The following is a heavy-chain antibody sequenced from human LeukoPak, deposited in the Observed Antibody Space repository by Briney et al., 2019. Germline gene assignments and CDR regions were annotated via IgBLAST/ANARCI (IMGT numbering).Heavy chain of an antibody. CDR1: GGSISSSSYY. Sequence: SETLSLTCTVSGGSISSSSYYWGWIRQPPGKGLEWIGSIYYSGSTYYNPSLKSRVTISVDTSKNQFSLQLNSVNPEDTAVYYCANFYLDTWSQGSLVTVSS. V-gene: IGHV4-39*01. CDR2: IYYSGST. D-gene: IGHD3-22*01. J-gene: IGHJ5*02. CDR3: ANFYLDT.